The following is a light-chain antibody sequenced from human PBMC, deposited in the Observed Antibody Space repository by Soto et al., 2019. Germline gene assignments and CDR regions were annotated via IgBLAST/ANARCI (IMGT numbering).Light chain of an antibody. CDR2: EVS. V-gene: IGLV2-14*01. CDR3: SSYTSSSTVL. J-gene: IGLJ2*01. CDR1: SSDVGGYKY. Sequence: QSVLTQPASVSGSPGQSITISCTGTSSDVGGYKYVSWYQQHPGKAPKLMIYEVSNRPSGVSNRFSGSKSGNTASLTISGLQAEDEADYYCSSYTSSSTVLFGGGTKLTVL.